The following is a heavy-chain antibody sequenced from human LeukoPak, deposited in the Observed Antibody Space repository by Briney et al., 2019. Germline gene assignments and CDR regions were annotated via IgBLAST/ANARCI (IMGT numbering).Heavy chain of an antibody. CDR3: ARRRGGYSYGYFDY. J-gene: IGHJ4*02. CDR1: GYSFTSYW. Sequence: GAPLKISSKGSGYSFTSYWIGWVRRMPGKGLEWMGIIYPCDSDTRYSPSFQAQVTISADKSISTAYLQWSSLKASDTAMYYCARRRGGYSYGYFDYWGQGTLVTVSS. D-gene: IGHD5-18*01. V-gene: IGHV5-51*01. CDR2: IYPCDSDT.